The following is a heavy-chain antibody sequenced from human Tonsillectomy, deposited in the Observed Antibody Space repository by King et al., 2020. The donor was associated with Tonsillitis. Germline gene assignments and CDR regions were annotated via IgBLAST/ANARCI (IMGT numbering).Heavy chain of an antibody. J-gene: IGHJ6*03. CDR1: GFTFDDYA. Sequence: QLVESGGGLVQPGRSLRLSCAASGFTFDDYAMHWVRQAPGKGLEWVSGISWNSGSIGYADSGKGRFTISRDNAKNSLYLQMNSLRAEDTALYYCAKDGCSGGSCYYYYYYMDVWGKGTTVTVSS. V-gene: IGHV3-9*01. CDR3: AKDGCSGGSCYYYYYYMDV. D-gene: IGHD2-15*01. CDR2: ISWNSGSI.